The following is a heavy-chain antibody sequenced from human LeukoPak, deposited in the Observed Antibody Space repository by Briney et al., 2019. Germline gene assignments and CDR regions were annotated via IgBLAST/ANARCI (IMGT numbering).Heavy chain of an antibody. V-gene: IGHV3-11*01. Sequence: GGSLRLSCAASGFTFSDYYMSWNRQPPGKGLEWVSYISSSGTTIYYADSVRGRFTVSRDNAKNSLYLQMDSLSAEDTAVYYCASLRGVNRWGQGTLVTVSS. D-gene: IGHD3-10*01. CDR2: ISSSGTTI. CDR1: GFTFSDYY. CDR3: ASLRGVNR. J-gene: IGHJ5*02.